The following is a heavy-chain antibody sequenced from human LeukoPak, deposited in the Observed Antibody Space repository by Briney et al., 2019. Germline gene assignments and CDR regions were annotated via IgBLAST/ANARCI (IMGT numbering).Heavy chain of an antibody. D-gene: IGHD5-12*01. CDR3: ARDPRRGSEWLRYNWFDP. CDR1: GGTFSSYA. J-gene: IGHJ5*02. V-gene: IGHV1-69*06. CDR2: IIPIFGTA. Sequence: SVKVSCKASGGTFSSYAISWVRQAPGQGLEWMGGIIPIFGTANYAQKFRGRVTITADKSTSTAYMELSSLRSEDTAVYYCARDPRRGSEWLRYNWFDPWGQGTLVTVSS.